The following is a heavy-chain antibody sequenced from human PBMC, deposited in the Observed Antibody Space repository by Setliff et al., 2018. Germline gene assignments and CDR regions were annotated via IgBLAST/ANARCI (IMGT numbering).Heavy chain of an antibody. CDR1: GESFSGHY. CDR3: AGGGGWIQLFDY. D-gene: IGHD5-18*01. J-gene: IGHJ4*02. CDR2: IYYSGGT. V-gene: IGHV4-34*01. Sequence: ASETLSLTCAVYGESFSGHYWGWIRQPPGKGLEWIGNIYYSGGTYYSPSLKSRVTISVDTSENQFSLKLNSVTAADTAVYYCAGGGGWIQLFDYWGLGTQVTVSS.